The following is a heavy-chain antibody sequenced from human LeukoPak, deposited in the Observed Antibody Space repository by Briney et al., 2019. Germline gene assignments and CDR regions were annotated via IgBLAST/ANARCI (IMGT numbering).Heavy chain of an antibody. J-gene: IGHJ4*02. CDR2: INSDGSGT. V-gene: IGHV3-74*01. CDR1: GFTFSSYW. Sequence: GGSLRLSCAASGFTFSSYWMHWVRQAPGKGLVWVPRINSDGSGTSYADSVKGRFTISRDNAKNTLYLQMNSLRAEDTAVYYCARGGRYSYASFDYWGQGTLVTVSS. CDR3: ARGGRYSYASFDY. D-gene: IGHD5-18*01.